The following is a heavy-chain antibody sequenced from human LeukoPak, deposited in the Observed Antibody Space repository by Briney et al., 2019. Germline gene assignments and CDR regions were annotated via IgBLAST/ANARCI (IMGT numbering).Heavy chain of an antibody. CDR1: VGTFSSYA. Sequence: ASVKVSCKASVGTFSSYAISWVRQAPGQGLEWMGGIIPIFGTANYAQKFQGRVTITADESTSTAYMELSSLRSEDTAVYYCARAGLRYSGYDSYFDYWGQGTLVTVSS. J-gene: IGHJ4*02. V-gene: IGHV1-69*13. CDR3: ARAGLRYSGYDSYFDY. D-gene: IGHD5-12*01. CDR2: IIPIFGTA.